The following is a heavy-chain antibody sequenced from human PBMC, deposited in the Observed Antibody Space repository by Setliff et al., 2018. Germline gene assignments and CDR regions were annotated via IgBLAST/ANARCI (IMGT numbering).Heavy chain of an antibody. CDR2: IKHDGNEE. CDR1: GFSFDLFW. V-gene: IGHV3-7*01. Sequence: GGSLRLSCEASGFSFDLFWMTWIRQAPGKGLEWLAIIKHDGNEEYYVDSVEGRFSISRDNDKNSLYLQMNSLRAEDTAVYYCARSGNYRVDYWGQGTLVTVSS. CDR3: ARSGNYRVDY. D-gene: IGHD1-26*01. J-gene: IGHJ4*02.